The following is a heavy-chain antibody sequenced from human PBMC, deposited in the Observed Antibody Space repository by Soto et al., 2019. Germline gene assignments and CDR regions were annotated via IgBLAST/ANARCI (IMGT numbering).Heavy chain of an antibody. Sequence: GGSLRLSCAASGFTFSSYAMSWVRQAPGKGLEWVSSISSSSSYIYYADSVKGRFTISRDDAKNSLYLQMNSLRAEDTAVYYCARPIFGHRFHALDIWGQGTMVTVSS. CDR3: ARPIFGHRFHALDI. D-gene: IGHD3-3*01. V-gene: IGHV3-21*01. J-gene: IGHJ3*02. CDR2: ISSSSSYI. CDR1: GFTFSSYA.